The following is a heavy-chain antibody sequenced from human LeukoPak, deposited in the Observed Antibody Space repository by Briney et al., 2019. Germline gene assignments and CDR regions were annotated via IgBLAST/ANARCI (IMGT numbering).Heavy chain of an antibody. Sequence: GGSLRLSCAASGFTFDDYAMHWVRQAPGKGLEWVSGISWNSGSIGYADSVKGRFTISRDNAKNSLYLQMNSLRAEDTAVYYCARAPPITIFGVVIPNWFDPWGQGTLVTVSS. J-gene: IGHJ5*02. CDR1: GFTFDDYA. V-gene: IGHV3-9*01. CDR2: ISWNSGSI. CDR3: ARAPPITIFGVVIPNWFDP. D-gene: IGHD3-3*01.